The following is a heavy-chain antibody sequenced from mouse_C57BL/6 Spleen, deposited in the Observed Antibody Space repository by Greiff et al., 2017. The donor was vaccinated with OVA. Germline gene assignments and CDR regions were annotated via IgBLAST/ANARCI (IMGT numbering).Heavy chain of an antibody. CDR1: GYTFTSYW. J-gene: IGHJ2*01. CDR2: INPSNGGT. CDR3: ARIYYYGSSYFDY. D-gene: IGHD1-1*01. Sequence: VQLQQPGTELVQPGASVKLSCKASGYTFTSYWMPWVKQRPGQGLELIGNINPSNGGTNYNEKFKSQATLTVDKSSSTAYMQLSSLTSEDSAVYYCARIYYYGSSYFDYWGQGTTLTVSS. V-gene: IGHV1-53*01.